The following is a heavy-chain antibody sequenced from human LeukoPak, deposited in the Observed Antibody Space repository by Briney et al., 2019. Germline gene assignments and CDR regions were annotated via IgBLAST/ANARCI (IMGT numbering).Heavy chain of an antibody. Sequence: SETLSLTCAVYGGSFSGYYWSWIRQPPGKGLEWIGEINHSGSTNYNPSLKSRVTTSVDTSKNQFSLKLSSVTAADTAVYYCARVVLIAPYYYYMDVWGKGTTVTVSS. D-gene: IGHD2-21*01. V-gene: IGHV4-34*01. CDR2: INHSGST. J-gene: IGHJ6*03. CDR1: GGSFSGYY. CDR3: ARVVLIAPYYYYMDV.